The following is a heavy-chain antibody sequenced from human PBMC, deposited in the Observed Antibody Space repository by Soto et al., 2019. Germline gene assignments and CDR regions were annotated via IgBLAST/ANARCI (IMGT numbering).Heavy chain of an antibody. CDR3: AREAYYNALSCFDY. V-gene: IGHV1-3*04. D-gene: IGHD2-21*01. J-gene: IGHJ4*02. Sequence: ASVKVSCKASGYTFSRYTLHWVRQAPGQGLGWMGWVNTVNGNTGYSLKFQGRVTISRDTSASTVYMELSSLTSEDTATYYCAREAYYNALSCFDYWGQGALVTVSS. CDR1: GYTFSRYT. CDR2: VNTVNGNT.